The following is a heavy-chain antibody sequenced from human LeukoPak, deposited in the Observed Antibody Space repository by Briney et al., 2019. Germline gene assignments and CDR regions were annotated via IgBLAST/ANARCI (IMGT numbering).Heavy chain of an antibody. CDR1: GYSFTSYW. V-gene: IGHV5-10-1*01. D-gene: IGHD5-12*01. CDR2: IDPSDSYT. CDR3: ARHISGYSGYAHNFDY. Sequence: GESLRISCKGSGYSFTSYWISWVRQMPGKGLEWMGRIDPSDSYTNYSPSFQGHVTISADKSNSTAYLQWSSLKASDTAMYYCARHISGYSGYAHNFDYWGQGTLVTVSS. J-gene: IGHJ4*02.